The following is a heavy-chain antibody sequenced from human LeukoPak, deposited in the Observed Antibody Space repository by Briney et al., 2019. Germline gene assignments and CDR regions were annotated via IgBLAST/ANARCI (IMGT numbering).Heavy chain of an antibody. J-gene: IGHJ4*02. V-gene: IGHV1-69*04. CDR3: ARDSRDSSSYYEFSTYYFDY. Sequence: SVKVSCKASGGTFSSYAISWVRQAPGQGLEWMGRIIPILGIANYAQKFQGRVTITADKSTSTAYMEQSSLRSEDTAVYYCARDSRDSSSYYEFSTYYFDYWGQGTLVTVSS. CDR1: GGTFSSYA. CDR2: IIPILGIA. D-gene: IGHD3-22*01.